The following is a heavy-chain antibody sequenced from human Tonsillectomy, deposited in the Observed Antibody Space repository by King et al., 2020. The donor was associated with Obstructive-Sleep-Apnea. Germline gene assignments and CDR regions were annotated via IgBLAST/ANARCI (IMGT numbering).Heavy chain of an antibody. Sequence: VQLVESGGGVVQPGRSLRLSCTGSGFTFRSYAMHWVRQAPGKGLEWVAIISYDGSNKFYADSVKGRLTISRDNSKNTLYLQMNSLRPEDTAVYYCARDDDQLGGSGGEFEYWGRGTLVTVSS. CDR2: ISYDGSNK. V-gene: IGHV3-30-3*01. CDR3: ARDDDQLGGSGGEFEY. CDR1: GFTFRSYA. J-gene: IGHJ4*02. D-gene: IGHD3-10*01.